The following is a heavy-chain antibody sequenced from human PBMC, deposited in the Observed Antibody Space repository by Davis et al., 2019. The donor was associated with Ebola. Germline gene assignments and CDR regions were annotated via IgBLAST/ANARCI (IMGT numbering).Heavy chain of an antibody. D-gene: IGHD1-20*01. CDR3: ATLRRTITGMDDGFDL. J-gene: IGHJ3*01. Sequence: GGSLRLSCQDSGNSFSSHWIGWVRQMPGKGLEWMGIIFTGDSDTRYRPSFRGQVTISADKSFKTAFLQWSSLKASDTARYYCATLRRTITGMDDGFDLWGQGTMVTVSS. CDR1: GNSFSSHW. V-gene: IGHV5-51*01. CDR2: IFTGDSDT.